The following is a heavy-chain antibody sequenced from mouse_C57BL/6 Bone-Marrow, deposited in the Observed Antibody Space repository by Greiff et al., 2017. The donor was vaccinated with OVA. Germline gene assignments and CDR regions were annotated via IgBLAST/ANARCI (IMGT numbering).Heavy chain of an antibody. D-gene: IGHD1-1*02. CDR1: GYTFTDYY. Sequence: EVQLQQSGPELVKPGASVKISCKASGYTFTDYYMNWVKQSHGKSLEWIGDINPNNGGTSYNQKFKGKATLTVDKSSSTAYMELRSLTSEDSAVYYCARWPYGDYWGQGTTLTVSS. V-gene: IGHV1-26*01. J-gene: IGHJ2*01. CDR2: INPNNGGT. CDR3: ARWPYGDY.